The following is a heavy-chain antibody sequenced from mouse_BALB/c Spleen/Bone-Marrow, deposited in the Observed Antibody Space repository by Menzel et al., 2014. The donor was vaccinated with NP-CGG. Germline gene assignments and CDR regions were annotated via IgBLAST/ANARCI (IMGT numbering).Heavy chain of an antibody. J-gene: IGHJ3*01. CDR2: INVNGDTT. Sequence: EVKLVESGGGLVQPGGSLKLSCAASGFTFSSYGMSWVRQTPDKRLEMIATINVNGDTTYHPDSVKGRFTISRDNVKNTLYLQMSSLKSEDTAMYYCARGYDHSSWFAYWGQGTLVTVSA. D-gene: IGHD2-3*01. V-gene: IGHV5-6-3*01. CDR1: GFTFSSYG. CDR3: ARGYDHSSWFAY.